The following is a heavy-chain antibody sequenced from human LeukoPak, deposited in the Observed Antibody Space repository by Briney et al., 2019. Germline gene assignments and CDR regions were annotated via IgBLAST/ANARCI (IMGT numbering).Heavy chain of an antibody. Sequence: GGSLRLSCAASGFTFSSYSMNWVRQAPGKGLEWVSSISSSSSYIYYADSVKGRFTISRDNAKNSLYLQMNSLRAGDTAVYYCARERGSIAAAGTPYFDYWGQGTLVTVSS. J-gene: IGHJ4*02. CDR1: GFTFSSYS. D-gene: IGHD6-13*01. CDR3: ARERGSIAAAGTPYFDY. V-gene: IGHV3-21*01. CDR2: ISSSSSYI.